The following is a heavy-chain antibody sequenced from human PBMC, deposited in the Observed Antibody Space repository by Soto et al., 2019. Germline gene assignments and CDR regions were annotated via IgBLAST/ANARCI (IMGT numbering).Heavy chain of an antibody. V-gene: IGHV4-30-4*01. Sequence: SETLSLTCAVSGDSISSNNNYWSWIRQPPGEGLEWIGFISYSGTTSYSPSLKSRVAISLDTSKNQFSLSLSSVTAADTAVYYCARRYGVYFDYWGQGTLVTVS. J-gene: IGHJ4*02. D-gene: IGHD4-17*01. CDR3: ARRYGVYFDY. CDR2: ISYSGTT. CDR1: GDSISSNNNY.